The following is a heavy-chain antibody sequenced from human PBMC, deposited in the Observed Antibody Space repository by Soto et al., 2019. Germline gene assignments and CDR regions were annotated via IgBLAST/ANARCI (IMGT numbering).Heavy chain of an antibody. CDR3: ARVMIVVVIDAFDI. CDR1: GGSISSSSYY. J-gene: IGHJ3*02. CDR2: IYYSGST. V-gene: IGHV4-39*01. D-gene: IGHD3-22*01. Sequence: TSETLSLTCTVSGGSISSSSYYWGWIRQPPGKGLEWIGSIYYSGSTYYNPSLKSRVTISVDTSKNQFSLKLSSVTAADTAVYYCARVMIVVVIDAFDIWGQGTMVTVSS.